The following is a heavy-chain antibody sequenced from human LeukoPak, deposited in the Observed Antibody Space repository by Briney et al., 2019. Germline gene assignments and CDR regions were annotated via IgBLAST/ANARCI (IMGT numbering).Heavy chain of an antibody. CDR2: IYYSGST. D-gene: IGHD2-8*01. Sequence: SETLSLTCTVSGGSISSSSYYWGWIRQPPGKGLEWIGYIYYSGSTNYNPSLKSRVTISVDTSKNQFSLKLSSVTAADTAVYYCARSSMLGYCTNGVCSRYNWFDPWGQGTLVTVSS. J-gene: IGHJ5*02. CDR3: ARSSMLGYCTNGVCSRYNWFDP. V-gene: IGHV4-61*05. CDR1: GGSISSSSYY.